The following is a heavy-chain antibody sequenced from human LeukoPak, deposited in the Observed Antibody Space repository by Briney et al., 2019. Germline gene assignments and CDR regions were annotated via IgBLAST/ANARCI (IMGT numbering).Heavy chain of an antibody. Sequence: SETLSLTCNVSGGSLGSYYWSWLRQSVGKGLEWVGRIYITGSTHYNPSLKSRVAMSVDTSKIQFSLKLSSVTAADTAVYYCARGPGRTYFHSWGKGTLVTVS. CDR1: GGSLGSYY. CDR3: ARGPGRTYFHS. V-gene: IGHV4-4*07. CDR2: IYITGST. D-gene: IGHD2-15*01. J-gene: IGHJ4*02.